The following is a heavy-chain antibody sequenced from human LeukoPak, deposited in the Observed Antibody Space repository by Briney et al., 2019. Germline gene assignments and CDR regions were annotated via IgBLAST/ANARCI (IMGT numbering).Heavy chain of an antibody. CDR3: AKDSVSGDGFWDFDY. Sequence: GGSLRLSCAASGFTFSSYWMNWARQAPGKGLEWVASINHNGNVNYYVDSVKGRFTISRDNSKNTVYLQMNNLGAEDSAIYFCAKDSVSGDGFWDFDYWGQGTLVTVSS. V-gene: IGHV3-7*03. CDR2: INHNGNVN. CDR1: GFTFSSYW. D-gene: IGHD3/OR15-3a*01. J-gene: IGHJ4*02.